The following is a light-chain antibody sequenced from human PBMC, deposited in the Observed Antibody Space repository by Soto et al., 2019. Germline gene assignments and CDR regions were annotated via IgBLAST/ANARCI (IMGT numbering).Light chain of an antibody. CDR3: RSYTRSSTRYV. CDR1: SSDVGGYNY. Sequence: QSVLTQPASVFGSPGQSITISCTGTSSDVGGYNYVSWYQQHPGKAPKLMIYDVSNRPSGVSNRFSGSKSGNTASLTISGLQAEDEADYYCRSYTRSSTRYVFGTGTKVTVL. J-gene: IGLJ1*01. V-gene: IGLV2-14*01. CDR2: DVS.